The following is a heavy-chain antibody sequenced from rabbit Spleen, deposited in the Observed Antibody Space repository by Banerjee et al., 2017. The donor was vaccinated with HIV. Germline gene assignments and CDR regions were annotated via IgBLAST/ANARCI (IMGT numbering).Heavy chain of an antibody. J-gene: IGHJ4*01. D-gene: IGHD8-1*01. V-gene: IGHV1S45*01. CDR1: GFSFSNKYY. CDR3: ARDGAGSSYFNL. CDR2: IYAGSSDDT. Sequence: QEQLVESGGGLVQPEGSLTLTCTASGFSFSNKYYMCWVRQAPGKGLEWIACIYAGSSDDTYYATWAKGRFTISKTSSTSMTLQLNSLTAADTATYFCARDGAGSSYFNLWGPGTLVTVS.